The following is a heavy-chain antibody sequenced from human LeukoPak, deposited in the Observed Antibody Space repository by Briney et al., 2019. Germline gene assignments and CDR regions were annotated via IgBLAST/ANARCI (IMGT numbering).Heavy chain of an antibody. CDR1: GYTFTRYG. V-gene: IGHV1-18*01. J-gene: IGHJ4*02. CDR3: ARDCSGGSCYDGVDY. CDR2: ISGYNGNI. Sequence: ASVKVSYKASGYTFTRYGISWVRQAPGQGLEWMGWISGYNGNIKYAQKVQGRVTMTTDTSTSTAYMELRSLRSDDTAVYYCARDCSGGSCYDGVDYWGQGTLVTV. D-gene: IGHD2-15*01.